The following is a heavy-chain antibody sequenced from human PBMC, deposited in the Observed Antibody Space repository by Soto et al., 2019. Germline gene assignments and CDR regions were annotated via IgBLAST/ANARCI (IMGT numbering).Heavy chain of an antibody. CDR3: ARARLELTNGY. CDR1: GGPISSGSDY. Sequence: SETLSLTCTVSGGPISSGSDYWSWIRQPPGKGLEWIGYIYYSWSTNYNPSLKSRVTISVDTSKNQFSLKLSSVTAADTAVYYCARARLELTNGYWAQPTLVTVSS. CDR2: IYYSWST. J-gene: IGHJ4*02. D-gene: IGHD1-26*01. V-gene: IGHV4-61*01.